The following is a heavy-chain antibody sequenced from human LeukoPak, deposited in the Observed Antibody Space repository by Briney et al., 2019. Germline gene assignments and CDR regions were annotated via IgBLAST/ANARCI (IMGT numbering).Heavy chain of an antibody. CDR1: GFTFSSYS. Sequence: GGSLRLSCAASGFTFSSYSMNWVRQAPGKGLEWVSYISSSSSTIYYADSVKGRFTISRDNAKNSLYLQMNSLRAEDTAVYYCAREGVGYSYGHVHYGMDVWGQGTTVTVSS. D-gene: IGHD5-18*01. V-gene: IGHV3-48*04. J-gene: IGHJ6*02. CDR2: ISSSSSTI. CDR3: AREGVGYSYGHVHYGMDV.